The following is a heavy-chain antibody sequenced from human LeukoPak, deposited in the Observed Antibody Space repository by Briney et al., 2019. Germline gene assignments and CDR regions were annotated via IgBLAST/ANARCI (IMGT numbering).Heavy chain of an antibody. V-gene: IGHV4-31*03. D-gene: IGHD5-12*01. Sequence: PSETLSLTCTVSGGSISSGGDYWSWIRQHPGKGLEWIGYIYYTGGTFYNPSLKSRVTMSLDTSENQFSLKLSSVTAADTAVYYCASSEATTTPPPYGMDVWGQGTTVTVSS. CDR1: GGSISSGGDY. CDR2: IYYTGGT. J-gene: IGHJ6*02. CDR3: ASSEATTTPPPYGMDV.